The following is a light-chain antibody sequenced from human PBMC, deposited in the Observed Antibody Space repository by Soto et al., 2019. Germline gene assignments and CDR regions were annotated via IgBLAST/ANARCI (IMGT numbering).Light chain of an antibody. CDR2: GAS. J-gene: IGKJ5*01. CDR3: QQYGYSPIT. V-gene: IGKV3-20*01. Sequence: EIVLTQSPGTLSLSPGERATLSCRASQSVINNYLAWYQQKPGQAPRLLIYGASSRATGIADRFSGSGSGTDFTLTISRLEPEDFALYYCQQYGYSPITFGQGTRLEIK. CDR1: QSVINNY.